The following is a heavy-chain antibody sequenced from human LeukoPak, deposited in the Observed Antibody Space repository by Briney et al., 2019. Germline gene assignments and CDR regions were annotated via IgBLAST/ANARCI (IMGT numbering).Heavy chain of an antibody. Sequence: PSEILSLTCAVYNGSFNGYYWSWIRQPPGKGLECIGEVNHSGSTNYNPSLKNRVTISLDTSKNQFSLKLSSVTAADTAVYYCARGYCRGGSCYFFWYFDLWGRGTLVTVSS. CDR3: ARGYCRGGSCYFFWYFDL. CDR2: VNHSGST. J-gene: IGHJ2*01. CDR1: NGSFNGYY. V-gene: IGHV4-34*01. D-gene: IGHD2-15*01.